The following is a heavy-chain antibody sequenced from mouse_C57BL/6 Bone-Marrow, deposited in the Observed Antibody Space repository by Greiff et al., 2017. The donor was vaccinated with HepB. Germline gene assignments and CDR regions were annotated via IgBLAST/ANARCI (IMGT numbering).Heavy chain of an antibody. Sequence: EVQLQQSGPVLVKPGASVKMSCKASGYTFTDYYMNWVKQSHGKSLEWIGVINPYNGGTSYNQKFKGKATLTFDKTSSTAYMALNRLTSEDSAVYYCARWGLRRGFAYWGQGTLVTVSA. V-gene: IGHV1-19*01. J-gene: IGHJ3*01. D-gene: IGHD2-4*01. CDR2: INPYNGGT. CDR3: ARWGLRRGFAY. CDR1: GYTFTDYY.